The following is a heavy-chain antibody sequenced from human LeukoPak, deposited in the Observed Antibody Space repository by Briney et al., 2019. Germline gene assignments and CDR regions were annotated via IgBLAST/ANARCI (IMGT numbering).Heavy chain of an antibody. J-gene: IGHJ6*04. D-gene: IGHD3-10*01. CDR2: IYHSGST. V-gene: IGHV4-38-2*02. CDR1: GYSISSGYY. Sequence: PSETLSLTCAVSGYSISSGYYWGWIRQPPGKGLEWIGSIYHSGSTYYNPSLKSRVTISVDTSKNQFSLKLSSVTAADTAVYYCARDDVVRGVITYYYGMDVWGKWTTVTVSS. CDR3: ARDDVVRGVITYYYGMDV.